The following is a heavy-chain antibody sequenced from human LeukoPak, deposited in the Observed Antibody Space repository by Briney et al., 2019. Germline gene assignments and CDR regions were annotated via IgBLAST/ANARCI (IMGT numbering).Heavy chain of an antibody. CDR3: ARPDDYGGKPAAFNI. Sequence: GESLKISCKGSGYTFITYWIGWVRQMPGKGLEWIGIIYPGDSNARYSPSFQGQVTISADKSINTAYLQWSSLKASDTAMYYCARPDDYGGKPAAFNIWGHGTMVTVSS. J-gene: IGHJ3*02. CDR2: IYPGDSNA. D-gene: IGHD4-23*01. CDR1: GYTFITYW. V-gene: IGHV5-51*01.